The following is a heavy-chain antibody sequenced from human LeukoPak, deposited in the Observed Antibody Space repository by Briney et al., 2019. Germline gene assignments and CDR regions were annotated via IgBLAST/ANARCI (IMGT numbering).Heavy chain of an antibody. CDR3: ARGSFADYSSSWYGFDY. J-gene: IGHJ4*02. Sequence: ASVKVSCKASGYTFTGYYMHWVRQAPGQGLEWMGRINPNSGGTNYAQKFQGGVTMTRDTSISTAYMELSRLRSDDTAVYYCARGSFADYSSSWYGFDYWGQGTLVTVSS. CDR1: GYTFTGYY. D-gene: IGHD6-13*01. CDR2: INPNSGGT. V-gene: IGHV1-2*06.